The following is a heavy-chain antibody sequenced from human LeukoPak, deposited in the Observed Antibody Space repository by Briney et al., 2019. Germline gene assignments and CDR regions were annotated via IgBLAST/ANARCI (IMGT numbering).Heavy chain of an antibody. D-gene: IGHD3-3*01. CDR1: GFTFSSYN. J-gene: IGHJ4*02. Sequence: GRPLRLSCAASGFTFSSYNMKWVRQAPGKGLEWVSSISSRSSYIFYADSVKGRFTISRDNAKKSLYLQMNSLRAEDTAVYYCASGVNYFDYWGQGTLVTVSS. CDR3: ASGVNYFDY. V-gene: IGHV3-21*01. CDR2: ISSRSSYI.